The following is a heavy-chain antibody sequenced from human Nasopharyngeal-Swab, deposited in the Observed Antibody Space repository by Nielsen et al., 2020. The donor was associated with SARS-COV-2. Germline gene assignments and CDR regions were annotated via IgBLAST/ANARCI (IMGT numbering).Heavy chain of an antibody. D-gene: IGHD2-2*01. Sequence: SETLSLTCSLNGVSFSGYHWGWIRQSPGKRLEWIGDITRSGNTNYNPAPKSRVIMPVATSKDEFSLKLTSVTAADTAIYFCARVNNGGGIVPASYSFFMDVWGKGTSVAVSS. J-gene: IGHJ6*03. V-gene: IGHV4-34*01. CDR2: ITRSGNT. CDR1: GVSFSGYH. CDR3: ARVNNGGGIVPASYSFFMDV.